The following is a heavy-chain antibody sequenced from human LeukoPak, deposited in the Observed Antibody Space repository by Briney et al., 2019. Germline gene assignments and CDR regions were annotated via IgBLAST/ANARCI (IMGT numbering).Heavy chain of an antibody. D-gene: IGHD6-13*01. J-gene: IGHJ4*02. CDR2: FDPEDGET. CDR3: AATPGIAPVGIIGIDF. CDR1: GYTLTELS. Sequence: ASVKVSCKVSGYTLTELSMHWGRQAPGKGLEGMGGFDPEDGETIYAQKFQGRVTMTEDTSTHTAYMELRSLRSEDTAVYHCAATPGIAPVGIIGIDFWGQGTLLTVSS. V-gene: IGHV1-24*01.